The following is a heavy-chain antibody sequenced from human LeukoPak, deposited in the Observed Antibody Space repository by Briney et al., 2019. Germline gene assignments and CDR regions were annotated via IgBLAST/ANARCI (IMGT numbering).Heavy chain of an antibody. CDR1: GFTFSSYG. CDR2: ISYDGSNK. Sequence: PGRSLRLSCAASGFTFSSYGMHWVRQAPGKGLEWVAVISYDGSNKYYADSVKGRFTISRDNSKNTLYLQMNSLRAEDTAVYYCAKSHVYSSSSYYYYYYMDVWGKGTTVTVSS. V-gene: IGHV3-30*18. J-gene: IGHJ6*03. CDR3: AKSHVYSSSSYYYYYYMDV. D-gene: IGHD6-6*01.